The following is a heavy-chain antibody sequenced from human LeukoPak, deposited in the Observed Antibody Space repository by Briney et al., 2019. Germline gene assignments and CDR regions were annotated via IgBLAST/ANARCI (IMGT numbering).Heavy chain of an antibody. D-gene: IGHD3-10*01. CDR2: IYTSGST. Sequence: SETLSLTCTVSGGSISSSSYYWGWIRQPPGKGLEWIGRIYTSGSTNYNPSLKSRVTMSVDTSKNQFSLKLSSVTAADTAVYYCARFFFPGGSGSYYDAFDIWGQGTMVTVSS. J-gene: IGHJ3*02. CDR1: GGSISSSSYY. CDR3: ARFFFPGGSGSYYDAFDI. V-gene: IGHV4-39*07.